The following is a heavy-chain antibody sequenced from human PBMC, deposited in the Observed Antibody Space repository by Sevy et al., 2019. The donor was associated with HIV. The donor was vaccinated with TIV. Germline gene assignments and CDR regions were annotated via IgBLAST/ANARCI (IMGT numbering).Heavy chain of an antibody. D-gene: IGHD7-27*01. CDR1: GFTFTNYW. CDR3: ARYVWGPEY. Sequence: GGSLRLSCAASGFTFTNYWMTWVRQAPGKGLEWVANKKEDGSENNYVESVKGRFTIYRDNAKNSEYLQMNSLRAEDTAVYYCARYVWGPEYWGQGNLVTVSS. CDR2: KKEDGSEN. V-gene: IGHV3-7*01. J-gene: IGHJ4*02.